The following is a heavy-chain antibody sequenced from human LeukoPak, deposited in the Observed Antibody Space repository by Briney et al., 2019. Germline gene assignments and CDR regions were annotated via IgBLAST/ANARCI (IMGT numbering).Heavy chain of an antibody. V-gene: IGHV3-48*01. CDR1: GFTFNSYS. D-gene: IGHD4-11*01. J-gene: IGHJ4*02. Sequence: PGGSLRLSCEASGFTFNSYSMNWVRQAPGKVLEWVSYISSSSSTIYYADSVKGRFTISRDNAQNSVFLQMNSLRAEDTAVYYCARDNRLTVATWGFDYWGQGTLVTVSS. CDR3: ARDNRLTVATWGFDY. CDR2: ISSSSSTI.